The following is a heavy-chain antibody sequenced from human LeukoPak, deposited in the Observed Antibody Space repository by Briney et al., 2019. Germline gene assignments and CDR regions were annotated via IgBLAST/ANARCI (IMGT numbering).Heavy chain of an antibody. J-gene: IGHJ4*02. CDR2: ISSDGRDK. CDR1: GFTFTKYT. CDR3: AKKTIAVAGPFDY. D-gene: IGHD6-19*01. Sequence: PGGSLRLSCAASGFTFTKYTMHWVRQAPGKGLEWAAVISSDGRDKYYADSLKGRFTISRDDSKNALYLQMNSLRAEDTAVYYCAKKTIAVAGPFDYWGQGTLVTVSS. V-gene: IGHV3-30-3*02.